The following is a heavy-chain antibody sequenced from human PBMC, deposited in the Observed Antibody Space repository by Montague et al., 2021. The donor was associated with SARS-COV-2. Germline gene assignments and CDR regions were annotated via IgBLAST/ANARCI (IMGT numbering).Heavy chain of an antibody. J-gene: IGHJ4*02. V-gene: IGHV3-74*01. CDR1: GFTFNNYW. D-gene: IGHD3-22*01. Sequence: SLRLSCAASGFTFNNYWMHWVRQAPGKGLVWVSRINGDGNGRKYAESVKGRFTISRDNAKKTLYLQMNSLRAEDTAVYYCANYDSSSYVSLGYWGQGTLVTVSS. CDR2: INGDGNGR. CDR3: ANYDSSSYVSLGY.